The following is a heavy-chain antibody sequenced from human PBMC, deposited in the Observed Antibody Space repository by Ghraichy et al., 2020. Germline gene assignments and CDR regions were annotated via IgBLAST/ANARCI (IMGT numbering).Heavy chain of an antibody. Sequence: GGSLRLSCAASGFTFSSYAMSWVRQAPGKGLEWVSAISGSGGSTYYADSVKGRFTISRDNSKNTLYLQMNSLRAEDTAVYYCAKGVITLYYYYYYMDVWGKGTTVTVS. CDR3: AKGVITLYYYYYYMDV. CDR1: GFTFSSYA. V-gene: IGHV3-23*01. D-gene: IGHD3-22*01. J-gene: IGHJ6*03. CDR2: ISGSGGST.